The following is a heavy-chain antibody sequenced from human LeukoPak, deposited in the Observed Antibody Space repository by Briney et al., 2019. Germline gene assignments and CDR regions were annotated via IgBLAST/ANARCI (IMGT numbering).Heavy chain of an antibody. CDR1: GFTHSSYW. CDR2: IKQDGREK. J-gene: IGHJ4*02. CDR3: ASLVGSRIVGATYFDY. V-gene: IGHV3-7*01. D-gene: IGHD1-26*01. Sequence: GVSLSLSRAASGFTHSSYWMIWVRQAPGKGREWVANIKQDGREKLHMDSVKDRFTIPRDNANNSLYLQMNSLRAEDTAVYYCASLVGSRIVGATYFDYWGQGTLVTVSS.